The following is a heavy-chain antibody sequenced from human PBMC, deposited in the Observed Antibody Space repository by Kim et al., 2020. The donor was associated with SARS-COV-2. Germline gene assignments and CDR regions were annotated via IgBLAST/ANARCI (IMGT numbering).Heavy chain of an antibody. D-gene: IGHD3-10*01. Sequence: GGSLRLSCAASGFTVRSNYMTWVRQAPGKGLDWVSVIFVGGTTYYADSVKGRFTISRDHSANTVYLQMTSLRAEDTAVYYCARDHYYGSESDWGQGTLV. J-gene: IGHJ4*02. CDR1: GFTVRSNY. V-gene: IGHV3-53*01. CDR3: ARDHYYGSESD. CDR2: IFVGGTT.